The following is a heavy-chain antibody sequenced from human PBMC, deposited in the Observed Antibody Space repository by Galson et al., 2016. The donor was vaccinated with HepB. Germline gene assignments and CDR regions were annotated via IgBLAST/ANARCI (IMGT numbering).Heavy chain of an antibody. D-gene: IGHD5-24*01. CDR2: ISANSGNT. CDR1: GYTFPTYG. J-gene: IGHJ4*02. Sequence: SVKVSCKASGYTFPTYGISWVRQAPGQGLEWLGWISANSGNTNYEQKFQGRVTMTRDTSASTVYMELRSLRSDDTAVYYCARDVQFRFDYWGQGTLVTVSS. CDR3: ARDVQFRFDY. V-gene: IGHV1-18*04.